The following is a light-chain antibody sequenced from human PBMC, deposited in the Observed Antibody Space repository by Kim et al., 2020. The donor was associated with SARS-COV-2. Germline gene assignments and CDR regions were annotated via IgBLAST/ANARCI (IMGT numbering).Light chain of an antibody. CDR2: QNN. J-gene: IGLJ3*02. CDR1: KLGDTF. V-gene: IGLV3-1*01. CDR3: QAWDSTNGV. Sequence: SYELTQPPSVSVSPGQTASIPCSGHKLGDTFASWYQQTPGQSPVLVMYQNNKRPAGIPERFSGSTSGNTAILTISGTQAMDEADYFCQAWDSTNGVFGGGTQLTVL.